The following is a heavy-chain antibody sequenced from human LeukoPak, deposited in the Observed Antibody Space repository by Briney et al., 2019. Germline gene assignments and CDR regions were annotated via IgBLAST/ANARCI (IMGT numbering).Heavy chain of an antibody. D-gene: IGHD3-22*01. CDR1: GFTFSSYE. J-gene: IGHJ4*02. Sequence: GGSLRLSCAASGFTFSSYEMNWVRQAPGKGLEWVSYISSSGSTIYYADSVKGRFTISRDNAKNSMYLQMNSLRAEERAVYYCSRDDYYDSSGFSDYWGQGNLVTVSS. CDR3: SRDDYYDSSGFSDY. V-gene: IGHV3-48*03. CDR2: ISSSGSTI.